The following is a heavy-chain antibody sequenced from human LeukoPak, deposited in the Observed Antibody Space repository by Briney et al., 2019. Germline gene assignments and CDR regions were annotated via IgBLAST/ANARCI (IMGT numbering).Heavy chain of an antibody. V-gene: IGHV3-30-3*01. CDR3: ASASNIVVVPAAILDNWFDP. CDR1: GFTFSGYS. Sequence: PGGSLRLSCAASGFTFSGYSMHWVRQAPGKGLEWVALISYDRNTKYYADSVKGRFTISRDNAKNSLYLQMNSLRAEDTAVYYCASASNIVVVPAAILDNWFDPWGQGTLVTVSS. D-gene: IGHD2-2*02. CDR2: ISYDRNTK. J-gene: IGHJ5*02.